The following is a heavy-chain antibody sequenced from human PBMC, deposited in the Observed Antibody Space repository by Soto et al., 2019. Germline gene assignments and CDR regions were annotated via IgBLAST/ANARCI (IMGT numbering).Heavy chain of an antibody. CDR3: AGGRDYDY. CDR1: GGSITTSVL. CDR2: IAHAGHT. D-gene: IGHD1-26*01. J-gene: IGHJ4*02. Sequence: VQLPESGPVLVRPSGTLSLTCDVSGGSITTSVLWTWVRQFPGRGLEWIGEIAHAGHTNYNPSLSGRVTMSVDLSNSHFSRNVASVNAADTAFNFCAGGRDYDYGCQGTLGTVSS. V-gene: IGHV4-4*02.